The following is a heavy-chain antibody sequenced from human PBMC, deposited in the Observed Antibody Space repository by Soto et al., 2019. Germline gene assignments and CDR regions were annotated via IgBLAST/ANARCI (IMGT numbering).Heavy chain of an antibody. CDR2: TYYRSKWYN. CDR1: GDSVSSDNAA. V-gene: IGHV6-1*01. CDR3: VRERKYQLLSWYWFDP. D-gene: IGHD2-2*01. Sequence: SQTLSLTCAISGDSVSSDNAAWNWIRQSPSRGLEWLGRTYYRSKWYNDYAVSVKSRISINPDTSKNQFSLHLNSVTPEDTAVYYCVRERKYQLLSWYWFDPWGQGTLVTVSS. J-gene: IGHJ5*02.